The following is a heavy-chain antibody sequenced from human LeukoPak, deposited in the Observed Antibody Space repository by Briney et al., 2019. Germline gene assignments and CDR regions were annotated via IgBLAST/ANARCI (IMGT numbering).Heavy chain of an antibody. CDR3: AKDDRYSSRWYYFDC. V-gene: IGHV3-23*01. CDR2: IRSNGATA. D-gene: IGHD6-13*01. J-gene: IGHJ4*02. Sequence: GGSLRLSCAASGFSFSRFAMTWVRQAPGKGLEWVSTIRSNGATASNADSVKGRFTISRDNSKNTLYLQMNSLRAEDTAVYYCAKDDRYSSRWYYFDCWGQGTLVTVSS. CDR1: GFSFSRFA.